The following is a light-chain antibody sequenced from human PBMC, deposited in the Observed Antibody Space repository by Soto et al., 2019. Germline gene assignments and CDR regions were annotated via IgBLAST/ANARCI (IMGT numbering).Light chain of an antibody. Sequence: EIELTQSPGTLSLSPGESATLSCRASQSVSSSYLAWYQQKPGQAPRLLIFGASTRASGIPARFSGSGSGTEFTLTISSLQSEDFAVYYCQQYNDWPLITFGQGTRLEIK. CDR3: QQYNDWPLIT. J-gene: IGKJ5*01. CDR2: GAS. V-gene: IGKV3-15*01. CDR1: QSVSSSY.